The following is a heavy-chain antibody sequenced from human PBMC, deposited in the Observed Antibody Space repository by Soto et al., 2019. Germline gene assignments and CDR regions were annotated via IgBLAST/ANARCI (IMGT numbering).Heavy chain of an antibody. D-gene: IGHD3-9*01. CDR3: ARHGVGDILTGQPDY. J-gene: IGHJ4*02. Sequence: EVQLVQSGAEVKKPGESLKISCKGSGYSFTSYWIGWVRQMPGQGLEWMGIIYPGDSDTRYSPSFQCQVTISAAKSISTAYLQCGRLKASDTAMYYCARHGVGDILTGQPDYWGQGTLVTVSS. CDR1: GYSFTSYW. CDR2: IYPGDSDT. V-gene: IGHV5-51*01.